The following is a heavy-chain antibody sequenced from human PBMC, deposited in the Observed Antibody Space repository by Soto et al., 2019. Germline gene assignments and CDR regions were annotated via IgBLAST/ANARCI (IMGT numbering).Heavy chain of an antibody. CDR1: GFTFSSYA. Sequence: GGSLRLSCAASGFTFSSYAMHWVRQAPGKGLEWVAVISYDGSNKYYADSVKGRFTISRDNSKNTLYLQMNILRSDDTAFYYCARGEGVVAATYDPFDIWGQGTMVTVSS. CDR2: ISYDGSNK. V-gene: IGHV3-30-3*01. CDR3: ARGEGVVAATYDPFDI. J-gene: IGHJ3*02. D-gene: IGHD2-15*01.